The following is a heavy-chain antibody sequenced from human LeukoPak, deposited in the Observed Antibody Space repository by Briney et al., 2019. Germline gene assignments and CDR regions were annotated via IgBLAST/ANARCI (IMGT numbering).Heavy chain of an antibody. CDR2: INHSGTT. V-gene: IGHV4-34*01. D-gene: IGHD3-3*01. J-gene: IGHJ5*02. CDR1: GGSFRGYY. CDR3: ARGREYYDFWSGYSYWFDP. Sequence: PSDTLSLTCAVYGGSFRGYYWSWIRQPPGKGLEWMGEINHSGTTNYNPSLNSRVAISEDTSKNQFSMKLSSVTAADKAVYYCARGREYYDFWSGYSYWFDPWGQGTLVTVSS.